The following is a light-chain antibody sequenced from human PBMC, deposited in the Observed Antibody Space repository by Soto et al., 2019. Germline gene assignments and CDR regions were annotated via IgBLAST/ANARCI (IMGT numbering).Light chain of an antibody. CDR1: QSVGSN. Sequence: EIVMTQSPATLPVSQGERATLSCRASQSVGSNLAWYQQKPGQAPRLLIYGASTRATDIPARFSGSGSGTEFALTINSLQSEDFAVYFCQQYDDWLRLTFGGGTKVDIK. CDR3: QQYDDWLRLT. CDR2: GAS. J-gene: IGKJ4*01. V-gene: IGKV3-15*01.